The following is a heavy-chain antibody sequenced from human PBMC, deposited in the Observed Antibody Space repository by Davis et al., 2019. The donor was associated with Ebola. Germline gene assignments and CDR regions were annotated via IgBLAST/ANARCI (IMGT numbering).Heavy chain of an antibody. Sequence: MPSETLSLTCDVSGASISTGGYYWGWIRQSSGKGLEWIGYMYYDGSAFHNPPLKSRATISLDKSNNQFSLKLRSVTAADTAVYYCARLDYDFWSGYRWFDPWGQGTLVTVS. CDR2: MYYDGSA. CDR3: ARLDYDFWSGYRWFDP. CDR1: GASISTGGYY. D-gene: IGHD3-3*01. V-gene: IGHV4-31*11. J-gene: IGHJ5*02.